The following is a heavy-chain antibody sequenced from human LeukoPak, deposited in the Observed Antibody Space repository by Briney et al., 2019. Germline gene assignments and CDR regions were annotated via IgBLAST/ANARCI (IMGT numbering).Heavy chain of an antibody. CDR2: ISSASGSI. Sequence: GGSLRLSCAASGFTFNSYSMNWVRQAPRKGLEWVSYISSASGSIYYADSVKGRFTISRDNAKNSLFLQMNSLRAEDTAVYYCARLPAYWGQGTLVTVSS. CDR3: ARLPAY. CDR1: GFTFNSYS. J-gene: IGHJ4*02. V-gene: IGHV3-48*04.